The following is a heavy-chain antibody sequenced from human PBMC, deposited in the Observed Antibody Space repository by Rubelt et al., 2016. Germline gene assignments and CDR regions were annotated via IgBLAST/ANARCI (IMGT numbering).Heavy chain of an antibody. D-gene: IGHD1-26*01. V-gene: IGHV3-23*01. CDR1: GFTFSSYA. Sequence: EVQLLESGGGLVQSGESLRLSCAASGFTFSSYAMSWVRQAPGKGLEWVSGLSGSGGRTHYADSVKGRFPISRDNAKNTLYLQMNSLRAEDTAVYYCARGVLVGVFDYWGQGTLVTVSS. CDR3: ARGVLVGVFDY. CDR2: LSGSGGRT. J-gene: IGHJ4*02.